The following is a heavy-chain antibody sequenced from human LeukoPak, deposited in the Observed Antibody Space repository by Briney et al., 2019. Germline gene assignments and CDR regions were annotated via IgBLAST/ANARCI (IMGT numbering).Heavy chain of an antibody. V-gene: IGHV3-21*01. D-gene: IGHD3-22*01. CDR1: GFTFSSYS. Sequence: GGSLRLSCAASGFTFSSYSMNWVRQAPGKGLEWVSSISSSSSYIYYADSVKGRFTISRDNAKNSLYLQMNSLRAEDTAVYYCARDGRPYYESAWGWLDPWGQGTLVTVSS. CDR3: ARDGRPYYESAWGWLDP. CDR2: ISSSSSYI. J-gene: IGHJ5*02.